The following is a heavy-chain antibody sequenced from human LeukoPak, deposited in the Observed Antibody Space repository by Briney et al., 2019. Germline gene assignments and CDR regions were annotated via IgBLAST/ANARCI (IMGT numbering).Heavy chain of an antibody. J-gene: IGHJ6*03. CDR2: IYPGDSDT. Sequence: GESLKISCKGSGYSFTSYWIGWVRQMPGKGLEWLGIIYPGDSDTRYSPSFQGQVTISADKSISTAYLQWSSLKASDTATYYCARHETARLDNDFWSTSPPNYYMDVWGKGTTVTVSS. V-gene: IGHV5-51*01. CDR1: GYSFTSYW. CDR3: ARHETARLDNDFWSTSPPNYYMDV. D-gene: IGHD3-3*01.